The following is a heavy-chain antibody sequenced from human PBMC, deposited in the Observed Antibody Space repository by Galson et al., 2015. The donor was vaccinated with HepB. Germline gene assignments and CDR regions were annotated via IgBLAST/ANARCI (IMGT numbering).Heavy chain of an antibody. J-gene: IGHJ4*02. D-gene: IGHD2/OR15-2a*01. CDR1: GFTFRNFA. CDR3: AKQAGNFIESWYFDY. Sequence: SLRLSCAASGFTFRNFAMSWVRQAPGKGLEWVSSIEKDGSGTYSEDSVGGRFTISRDNSKNTLYLQLNSLRGEDTAVYYCAKQAGNFIESWYFDYWGQGSLVTVSS. CDR2: IEKDGSGT. V-gene: IGHV3-23*03.